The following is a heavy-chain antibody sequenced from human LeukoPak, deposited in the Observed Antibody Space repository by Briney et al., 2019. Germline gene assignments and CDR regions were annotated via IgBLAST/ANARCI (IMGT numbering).Heavy chain of an antibody. CDR3: ARDSLYDFWSGYFPQGMDV. CDR1: GGSISSGSYY. CDR2: IYTSGST. J-gene: IGHJ6*02. V-gene: IGHV4-61*02. Sequence: PSQTLSLTCTVSGGSISSGSYYWRWIRQPAGKGLEWIGRIYTSGSTNYNPSLKSRVTISVDTSKNQFSQKLSSVTAADTAVYYCARDSLYDFWSGYFPQGMDVWGQGTTVTVSS. D-gene: IGHD3-3*01.